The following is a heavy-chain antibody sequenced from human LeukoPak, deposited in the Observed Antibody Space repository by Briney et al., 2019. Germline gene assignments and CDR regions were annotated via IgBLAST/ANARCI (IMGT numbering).Heavy chain of an antibody. V-gene: IGHV4-4*07. CDR1: GGSISSYY. CDR3: ARDLSQFGAPPGHIWFDP. D-gene: IGHD3-10*01. Sequence: SETLSLTCTVSGGSISSYYWSWLRQPAGKGLEWIGRIYTSGSTNYNPSLKNRGTMSVDTSKKQFSLKLSSVTAADTAVYYCARDLSQFGAPPGHIWFDPWGQGTLVTVSS. CDR2: IYTSGST. J-gene: IGHJ5*02.